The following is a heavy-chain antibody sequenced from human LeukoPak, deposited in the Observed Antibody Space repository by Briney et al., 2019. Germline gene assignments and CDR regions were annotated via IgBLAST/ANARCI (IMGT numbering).Heavy chain of an antibody. Sequence: GRSLRLSCAASGFTFSSYAMHWVRQAPGKGLEWVAVISYDGSNKYYADSVKGRFTIPRDNSKNTLYLQMNSLRAEDTAVYYCARGVPGHSSGWYRENDAFDIWGQGTMVTVSS. D-gene: IGHD6-19*01. CDR3: ARGVPGHSSGWYRENDAFDI. J-gene: IGHJ3*02. CDR2: ISYDGSNK. V-gene: IGHV3-30-3*01. CDR1: GFTFSSYA.